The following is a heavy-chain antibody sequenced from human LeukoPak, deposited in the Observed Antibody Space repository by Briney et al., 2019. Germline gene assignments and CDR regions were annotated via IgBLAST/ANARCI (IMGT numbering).Heavy chain of an antibody. D-gene: IGHD7-27*01. J-gene: IGHJ6*03. CDR3: AKCTLGNYYCYMDV. CDR1: GFTFSSYG. V-gene: IGHV3-33*06. CDR2: IWYDGSNK. Sequence: GGSLRLSCAASGFTFSSYGMHWVRQAPGKGLEWVAVIWYDGSNKYYADSVKGRFTISRDNSKNTLYLQMNSLRAEDTAVYYCAKCTLGNYYCYMDVWGKGTTVTVSS.